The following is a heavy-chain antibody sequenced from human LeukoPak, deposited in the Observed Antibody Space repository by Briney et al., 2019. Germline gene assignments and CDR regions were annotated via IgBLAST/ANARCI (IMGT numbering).Heavy chain of an antibody. CDR1: GYTFTGYY. CDR3: ARGDILTCYYRGYYYYYMDV. V-gene: IGHV1-2*02. CDR2: INPNSGGT. J-gene: IGHJ6*03. D-gene: IGHD3-9*01. Sequence: ASVKVSCKASGYTFTGYYMHWVRQAPGQGLEWMGWINPNSGGTNYAQKFQGRVTMTRDTSNSTAYMELSRLRSDDTAVYYCARGDILTCYYRGYYYYYMDVWGKGTTVTVPS.